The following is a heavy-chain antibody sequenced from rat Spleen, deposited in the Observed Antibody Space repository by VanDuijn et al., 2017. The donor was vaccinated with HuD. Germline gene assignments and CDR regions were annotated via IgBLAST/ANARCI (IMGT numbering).Heavy chain of an antibody. V-gene: IGHV5-29*01. J-gene: IGHJ2*01. CDR3: VRHGYTRYYFDY. CDR2: ISYDGSRT. CDR1: GFTFNNYV. D-gene: IGHD1-9*01. Sequence: EVQLVESDGGLVQPGRSLKLSCAASGFTFNNYVMAWVRQVPTKGLEWVATISYDGSRTYYPDSVEGRFTISRDNAKSTLYLQMDSLRSEDTASYYCVRHGYTRYYFDYWGQGVMVTVSS.